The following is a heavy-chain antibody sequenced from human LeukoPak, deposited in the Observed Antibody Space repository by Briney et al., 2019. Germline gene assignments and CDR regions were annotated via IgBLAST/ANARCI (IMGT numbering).Heavy chain of an antibody. CDR1: GYTFTSYG. J-gene: IGHJ3*02. CDR2: ISAYNGNT. CDR3: ARDLLSVVVTNDAFDI. D-gene: IGHD3-22*01. V-gene: IGHV1-18*01. Sequence: GASVKVSCKASGYTFTSYGISWVRQAPGQGLEWMGWISAYNGNTNYAQKLQGRVTMTTDTSTSTAYMELRSLRSDDTAVYYCARDLLSVVVTNDAFDIWGQGTMVTVSS.